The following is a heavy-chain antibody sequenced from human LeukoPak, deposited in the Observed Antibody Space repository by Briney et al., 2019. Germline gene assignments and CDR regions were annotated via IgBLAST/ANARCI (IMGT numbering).Heavy chain of an antibody. CDR3: AKNYGSGSHAFDY. J-gene: IGHJ4*02. V-gene: IGHV3-23*01. CDR1: GFTFSGSA. CDR2: ISGNGAAT. Sequence: GGSLRLSCAASGFTFSGSAMSWVRQAPGKGLEWVSAISGNGAATFYADSVKGRFTISRDNSKNTLYLQMNSLRAEDTAVYYCAKNYGSGSHAFDYWGQGTLATVSS. D-gene: IGHD3-10*01.